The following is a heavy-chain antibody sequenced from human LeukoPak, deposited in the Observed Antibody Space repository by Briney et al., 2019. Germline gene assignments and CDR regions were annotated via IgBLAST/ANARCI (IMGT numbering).Heavy chain of an antibody. CDR3: AREWELRDYYFDY. CDR2: ISSSSSYI. J-gene: IGHJ4*02. D-gene: IGHD1-26*01. V-gene: IGHV3-21*01. CDR1: GFTLSSYS. Sequence: GGSLRLSCAASGFTLSSYSMNWVRQAPGKGLEWVSSISSSSSYIYYADSVKGRFTISRDNAKNSLYLQMNSLRAEDTVVYYCAREWELRDYYFDYWGQGALVAVSS.